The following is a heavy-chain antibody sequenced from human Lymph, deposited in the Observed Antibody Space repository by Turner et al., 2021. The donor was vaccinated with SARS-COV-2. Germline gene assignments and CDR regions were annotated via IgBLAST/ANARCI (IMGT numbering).Heavy chain of an antibody. CDR1: GFTFNNYP. CDR2: ISYDGSNK. CDR3: ARDSSGSGTLDY. D-gene: IGHD3-10*01. V-gene: IGHV3-30-3*01. Sequence: QVQLVESGGGVVQPGRSLRLSCAASGFTFNNYPMPWVRQAPGKGLEWVAVISYDGSNKYYADSVKGRFTISRDNSKNTLYLQMNSLRAEDTAVYYCARDSSGSGTLDYWGQGTLVTVSS. J-gene: IGHJ4*02.